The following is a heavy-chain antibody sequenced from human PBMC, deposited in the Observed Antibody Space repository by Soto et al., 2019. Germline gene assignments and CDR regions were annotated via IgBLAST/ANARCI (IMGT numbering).Heavy chain of an antibody. CDR1: GFTFSSYA. D-gene: IGHD6-13*01. J-gene: IGHJ3*02. CDR2: ISYDGSNK. CDR3: ARDPGAGIAAAGDAFDI. V-gene: IGHV3-30-3*01. Sequence: ESGGGVVQPGRSLRLSCAASGFTFSSYAMHWVRQAPGKGLEWVAVISYDGSNKYYADSVKGRFTISRDNSKNTLYLQMNSLRAEDTAVYYCARDPGAGIAAAGDAFDIWGQGTMVTVSS.